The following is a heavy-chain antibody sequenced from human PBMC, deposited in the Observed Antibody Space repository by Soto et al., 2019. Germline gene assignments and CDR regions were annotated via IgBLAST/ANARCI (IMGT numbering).Heavy chain of an antibody. Sequence: SETLSLTCTVSGGSISSGGYYWSWIRQHPGKGLEWIGYIYYSGSTYYNPSLKSRVTISVDTSKNQFSLKLSSVTAADTAVYYCARDGWGMGYYDFWSGYYKCGMDVWGQGTTVTVSS. CDR2: IYYSGST. J-gene: IGHJ6*02. CDR1: GGSISSGGYY. D-gene: IGHD3-3*01. CDR3: ARDGWGMGYYDFWSGYYKCGMDV. V-gene: IGHV4-31*03.